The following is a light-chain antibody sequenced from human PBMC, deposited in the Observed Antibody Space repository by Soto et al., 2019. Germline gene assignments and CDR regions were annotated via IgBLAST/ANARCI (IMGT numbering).Light chain of an antibody. CDR3: MQGTHWPPT. CDR1: QSLVYSDGNAY. V-gene: IGKV2-30*01. CDR2: KAS. Sequence: DVVMTQSPLSLPVTLGQPASISCRSSQSLVYSDGNAYLNWFHQRPGQSPRRLIYKASNRDSGVPDRFSGSGSGTDFTLQINRVEAEDVRVYYCMQGTHWPPTFGRGTRVEIK. J-gene: IGKJ1*01.